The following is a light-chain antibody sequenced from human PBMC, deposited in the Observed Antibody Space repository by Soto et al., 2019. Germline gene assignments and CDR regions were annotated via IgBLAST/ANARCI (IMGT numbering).Light chain of an antibody. Sequence: AIRMTQSPSSLSASTGDRVTITCRAGRGISSYLAWYQQKPGKAPKLLIYAASTLQSGVPSGFSGSGSGTDFTLTISCLQSEDFAAYYGHQYYSASYAFVQGTKLEIK. V-gene: IGKV1-8*01. J-gene: IGKJ2*01. CDR1: RGISSY. CDR2: AAS. CDR3: HQYYSASYA.